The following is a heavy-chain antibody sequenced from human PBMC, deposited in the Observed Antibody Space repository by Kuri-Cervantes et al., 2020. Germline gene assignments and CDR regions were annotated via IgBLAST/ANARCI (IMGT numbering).Heavy chain of an antibody. CDR3: ARVAWQWEKDY. CDR2: VYFNGNV. J-gene: IGHJ4*02. D-gene: IGHD1-26*01. CDR1: GGSIDPNGYY. Sequence: SETLSLTCTTPGGSIDPNGYYWAWVRQPPGKGLEWIGSVYFNGNVYYNPSLKSHFTMSVDTSKNQFSLKLSSVTAADTAVYYCARVAWQWEKDYWGQGTLVTVSS. V-gene: IGHV4-39*01.